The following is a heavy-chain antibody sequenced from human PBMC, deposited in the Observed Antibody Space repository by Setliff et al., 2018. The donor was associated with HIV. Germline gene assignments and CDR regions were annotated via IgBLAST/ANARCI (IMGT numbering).Heavy chain of an antibody. V-gene: IGHV3-23*01. CDR3: AKDNTWIPNGFDY. J-gene: IGHJ4*02. CDR2: ISSSGDST. D-gene: IGHD5-18*01. CDR1: GFTFVAHA. Sequence: LRLSCAASGFTFVAHAMNWVRQAPGKGLEWVSSISSSGDSTYYADSVKGRFTISRDNSKNTLYLQMSSLRAEDTAVYYCAKDNTWIPNGFDYWGQGTLVTVSS.